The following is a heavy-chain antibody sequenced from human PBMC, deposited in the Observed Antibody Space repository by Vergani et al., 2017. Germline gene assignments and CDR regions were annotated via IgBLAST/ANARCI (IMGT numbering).Heavy chain of an antibody. Sequence: LVQSGAELRRPGESLTISCQDSSFTFNNVWIGWVRQMPGKGLEWMGIIYAGDSDVRYSPSFQGQVTMSVDKSLSTAYLQWSSLKASDTATYYCAKTHDFSSLYSSYNWFDPWGQGTQVTVSS. CDR1: SFTFNNVW. CDR3: AKTHDFSSLYSSYNWFDP. J-gene: IGHJ5*02. D-gene: IGHD3-3*01. CDR2: IYAGDSDV. V-gene: IGHV5-51*03.